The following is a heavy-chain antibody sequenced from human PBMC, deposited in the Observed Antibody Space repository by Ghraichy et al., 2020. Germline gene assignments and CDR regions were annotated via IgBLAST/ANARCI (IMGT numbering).Heavy chain of an antibody. CDR3: ARGGLYSGSYWVWGSTGYYYYGMDV. J-gene: IGHJ6*02. CDR2: MNPNSGNT. D-gene: IGHD1-26*01. Sequence: ASVKVSCKASGYTFTSYDINWVRQATGQGLEWMGWMNPNSGNTGYAQKFQGRVTMTRNTSISTAYMELSSLRSEDTAVYYCARGGLYSGSYWVWGSTGYYYYGMDVWGQGTTVTVSS. CDR1: GYTFTSYD. V-gene: IGHV1-8*01.